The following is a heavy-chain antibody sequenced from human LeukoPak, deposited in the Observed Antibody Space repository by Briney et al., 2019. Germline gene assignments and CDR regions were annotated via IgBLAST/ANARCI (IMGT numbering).Heavy chain of an antibody. V-gene: IGHV3-9*01. Sequence: GGSLRLSCAASGFTFDDYAMHWVRQAPGKGLECVSGISWNSGSIGYADSVKGRFTISRDNAKNSLYLQMNSLRAEDTALYYCAKDDSSGAKGYFDYWGQGTLVTVSS. CDR2: ISWNSGSI. J-gene: IGHJ4*02. D-gene: IGHD6-19*01. CDR3: AKDDSSGAKGYFDY. CDR1: GFTFDDYA.